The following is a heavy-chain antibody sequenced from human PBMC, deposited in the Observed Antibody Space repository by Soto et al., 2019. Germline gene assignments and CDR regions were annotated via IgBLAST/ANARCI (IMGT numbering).Heavy chain of an antibody. J-gene: IGHJ6*03. CDR1: GFTFSSYG. D-gene: IGHD2-2*03. Sequence: QVQLVESGGGVVQPGRSLRLSCAASGFTFSSYGMHWVRQAPGKGLEWVAVISYDGSNKYYADSVKGRFTISRDNSKNTLYRQMNRLRAEDTAVYYCAKDALDIVVVPAAILYYYYYMDVWGKGTTVTVSS. V-gene: IGHV3-30*18. CDR3: AKDALDIVVVPAAILYYYYYMDV. CDR2: ISYDGSNK.